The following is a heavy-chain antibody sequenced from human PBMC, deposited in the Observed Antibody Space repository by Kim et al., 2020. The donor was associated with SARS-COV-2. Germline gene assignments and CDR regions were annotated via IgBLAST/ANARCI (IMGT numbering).Heavy chain of an antibody. D-gene: IGHD6-6*01. CDR3: ARGVGSSAWVDP. Sequence: NYTPSLKSRVTISVDTSKNQFSLKLTSVTAADTAVYYCARGVGSSAWVDPWGQGTLVIVSS. V-gene: IGHV4-59*09. J-gene: IGHJ5*02.